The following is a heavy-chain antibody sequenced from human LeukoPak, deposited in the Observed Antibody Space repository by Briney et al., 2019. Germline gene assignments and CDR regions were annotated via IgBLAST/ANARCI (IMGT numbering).Heavy chain of an antibody. V-gene: IGHV3-48*02. CDR2: ISSSSSTI. CDR3: ARVHYDFWSGYYANNWFDP. J-gene: IGHJ5*02. CDR1: GFTFSSYS. D-gene: IGHD3-3*01. Sequence: GRSLRLSCAASGFTFSSYSMNWVRQAPGKGLEWVSYISSSSSTIYYADSVKGRFTISRDNAKNSLYLQMNSLRDEDTAVYYCARVHYDFWSGYYANNWFDPWGQGTLVTVSS.